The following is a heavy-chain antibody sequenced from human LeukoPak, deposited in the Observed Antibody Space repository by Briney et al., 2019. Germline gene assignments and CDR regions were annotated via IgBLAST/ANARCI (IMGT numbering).Heavy chain of an antibody. CDR3: GVSVVIPAAFDH. J-gene: IGHJ4*02. V-gene: IGHV3-7*01. CDR2: IKQDGSGK. Sequence: PGGSLRLSCAASGFTFSSYGMHWVRQAPGKGLEWVAMIKQDGSGKYYVGSVKGRFTISRDNAKNSLYLQMNSLRAEDTAVYYCGVSVVIPAAFDHWGQGTLVTVSS. CDR1: GFTFSSYG. D-gene: IGHD2-2*01.